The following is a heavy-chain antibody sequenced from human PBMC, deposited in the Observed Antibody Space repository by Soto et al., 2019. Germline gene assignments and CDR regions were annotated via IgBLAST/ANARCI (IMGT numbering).Heavy chain of an antibody. CDR3: ARLGGYCSSTKCYGGGDY. Sequence: EVQLVQSGAEVKKPGESLKISCKGSGYSFTSYWIGWVRQMPGKGLEWMGIIYPGDSDTRYSPSFQGQVTISADKSISTAYLQWSSLKASDTARYYCARLGGYCSSTKCYGGGDYWGQGTQVTVSS. D-gene: IGHD2-2*01. J-gene: IGHJ4*02. CDR2: IYPGDSDT. V-gene: IGHV5-51*03. CDR1: GYSFTSYW.